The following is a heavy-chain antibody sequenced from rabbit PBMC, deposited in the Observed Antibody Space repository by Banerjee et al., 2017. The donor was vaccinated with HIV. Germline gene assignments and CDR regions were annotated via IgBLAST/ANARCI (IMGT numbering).Heavy chain of an antibody. CDR1: GIDFSTSG. D-gene: IGHD1-1*01. CDR2: IYPDYDDT. J-gene: IGHJ6*01. Sequence: QEQLEEAGGGLVKPEGSLTLTCKASGIDFSTSGISWVRQAPGKGLKWIAYIYPDYDDTDYASWVNGRFTISFDNAQNTVDLKMTSLTAADTATYFCAIYAVHGYLRLWGPGTLVTVS. CDR3: AIYAVHGYLRL. V-gene: IGHV1S47*01.